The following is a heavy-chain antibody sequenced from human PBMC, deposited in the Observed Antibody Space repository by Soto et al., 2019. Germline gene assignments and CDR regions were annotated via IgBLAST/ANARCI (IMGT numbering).Heavy chain of an antibody. CDR2: IIPIFGTA. Sequence: SVKVSCKASGGTFSSYAISWVRQAPGQGLEWMGGIIPIFGTANYAQKFQGRVTITADESTSTAYMELSSLRSEDTAVYYCARDFTDHYYYYDMDVWGQGTTVTVSS. D-gene: IGHD4-4*01. V-gene: IGHV1-69*13. CDR3: ARDFTDHYYYYDMDV. CDR1: GGTFSSYA. J-gene: IGHJ6*02.